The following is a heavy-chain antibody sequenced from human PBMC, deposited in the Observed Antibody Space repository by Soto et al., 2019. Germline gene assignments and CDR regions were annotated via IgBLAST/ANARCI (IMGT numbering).Heavy chain of an antibody. D-gene: IGHD6-6*01. J-gene: IGHJ4*02. CDR2: ITSSSSYI. V-gene: IGHV3-21*01. CDR1: GFTFSSYA. CDR3: ATDLSSSVDY. Sequence: EVQLVEAGGGLVKPGGSLRLSCAVSGFTFSSYAMNWVRQAPGKGLEWVSSITSSSSYIYYADSAKGRFTISRDNAKNALSLQMNSLRPEDTAVYYCATDLSSSVDYWGQGTLVTVSS.